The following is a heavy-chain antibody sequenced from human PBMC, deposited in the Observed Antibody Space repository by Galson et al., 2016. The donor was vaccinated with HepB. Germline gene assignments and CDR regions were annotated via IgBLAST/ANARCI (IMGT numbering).Heavy chain of an antibody. CDR3: ARVIGGTLDALDT. J-gene: IGHJ3*02. D-gene: IGHD2-21*01. Sequence: SLRLSCAASGFTFSRIAMHWARQAPGKGLKWVAVISYDGGSNYYADSVKGRFTISRDNSKNTLYLQMNSLRAEDSAVYYCARVIGGTLDALDTWGQGTMVTVSS. CDR2: ISYDGGSN. V-gene: IGHV3-30*04. CDR1: GFTFSRIA.